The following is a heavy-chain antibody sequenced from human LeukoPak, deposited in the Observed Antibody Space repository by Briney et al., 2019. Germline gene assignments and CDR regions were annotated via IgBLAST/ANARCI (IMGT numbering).Heavy chain of an antibody. D-gene: IGHD3-3*01. CDR1: GSTFSSYA. Sequence: PGGSLRLSCAPSGSTFSSYAMSWVRQAPGKGLEWVSAISGSGGSTYYADSVKGRFTISRDNSKNTLYLKMNSLRAEDTAVYYCAKKKRITIFGVVIMGINYFDYWGQGTLVTVSS. J-gene: IGHJ4*01. CDR2: ISGSGGST. V-gene: IGHV3-23*01. CDR3: AKKKRITIFGVVIMGINYFDY.